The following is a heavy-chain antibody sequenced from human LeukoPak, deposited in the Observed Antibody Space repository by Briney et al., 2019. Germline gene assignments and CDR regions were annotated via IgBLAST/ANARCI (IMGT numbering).Heavy chain of an antibody. CDR3: ARWTNYYGSGSYYKNDAFDI. Sequence: GRSLRLSCAASGFTFSSYGMHWVRQAPGKGLEWVAVISYDGSNKYYADSVKGRFTISRDNSKNTLYLQMNSLSAEDTAVYYCARWTNYYGSGSYYKNDAFDIWGQGTMVTVSS. D-gene: IGHD3-10*01. V-gene: IGHV3-30*03. J-gene: IGHJ3*02. CDR1: GFTFSSYG. CDR2: ISYDGSNK.